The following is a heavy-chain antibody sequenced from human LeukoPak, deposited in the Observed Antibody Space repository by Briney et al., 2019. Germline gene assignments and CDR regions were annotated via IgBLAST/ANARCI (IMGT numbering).Heavy chain of an antibody. D-gene: IGHD3-10*01. Sequence: GGSLRLSCAASGFTFSSYSMNWVRQAPGKGLEWVSSISSSSSYIYYADSVKGRFTISRDNAKNSLYLQMNSLRAEDTAVYYCARNLRPYGSGSYSAGFDPWGQGTLVTVSS. CDR3: ARNLRPYGSGSYSAGFDP. CDR2: ISSSSSYI. CDR1: GFTFSSYS. V-gene: IGHV3-21*01. J-gene: IGHJ5*02.